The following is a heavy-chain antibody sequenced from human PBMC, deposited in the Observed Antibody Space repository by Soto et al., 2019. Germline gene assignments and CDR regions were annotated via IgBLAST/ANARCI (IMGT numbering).Heavy chain of an antibody. J-gene: IGHJ6*02. CDR3: AKGILSATIGPYAMDV. CDR1: GFNFSSYA. V-gene: IGHV3-30*18. CDR2: ISYDGNYI. D-gene: IGHD3-16*01. Sequence: GGSLRLSCEGSGFNFSSYAMHWVRQAPGKGLEWVGVISYDGNYIYYADSVKGRFTISRDNSKNTLYVQVNSLRPEDTAVYYCAKGILSATIGPYAMDVWGQGTTVTVSS.